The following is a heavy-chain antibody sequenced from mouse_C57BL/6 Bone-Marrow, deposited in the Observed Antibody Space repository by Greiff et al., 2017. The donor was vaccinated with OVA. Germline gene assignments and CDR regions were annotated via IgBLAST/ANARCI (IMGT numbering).Heavy chain of an antibody. CDR2: IDPSDSYT. V-gene: IGHV1-69*01. J-gene: IGHJ3*01. D-gene: IGHD2-1*01. CDR1: GYTFTSYW. CDR3: AREKDGNLFAY. Sequence: QVQLKQPGAELVMPGASVKLSCKASGYTFTSYWMHWVKQRPGQGLEWIGEIDPSDSYTNYNQKFKGKSTLTVDKSSSTAYMQLSSLTSEDSAVYYCAREKDGNLFAYWGQGTLVTVSA.